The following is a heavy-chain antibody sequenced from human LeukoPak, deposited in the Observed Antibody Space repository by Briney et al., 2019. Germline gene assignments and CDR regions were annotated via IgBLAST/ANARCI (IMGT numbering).Heavy chain of an antibody. J-gene: IGHJ4*02. CDR1: GGTFSSYA. V-gene: IGHV1-69*05. CDR3: ARESASGIAARPDY. CDR2: IIPIFGTA. Sequence: SVKVSCKASGGTFSSYAISWVRQAPGQGLEWMGRIIPIFGTANYAQKFQGRVTITTDESTSTAYMELSSLRSEDTAVYYCARESASGIAARPDYWGQGTLVTVSS. D-gene: IGHD6-6*01.